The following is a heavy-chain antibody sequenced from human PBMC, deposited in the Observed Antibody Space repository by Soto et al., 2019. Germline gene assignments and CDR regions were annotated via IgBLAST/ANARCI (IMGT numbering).Heavy chain of an antibody. D-gene: IGHD6-6*01. Sequence: SVKLTCKDSGGAFSSYAISWVRQAPGQGLEWMGGIIPIFGTANYAQKFQGRVTITADESTSTAYMELSSLRSEDTAVYYCARGRWEQLVPAQYYYYGMDVWGQGTTVTVSS. CDR1: GGAFSSYA. J-gene: IGHJ6*02. CDR2: IIPIFGTA. CDR3: ARGRWEQLVPAQYYYYGMDV. V-gene: IGHV1-69*13.